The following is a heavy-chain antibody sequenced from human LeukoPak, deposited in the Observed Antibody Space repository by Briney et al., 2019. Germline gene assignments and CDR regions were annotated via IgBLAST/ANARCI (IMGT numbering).Heavy chain of an antibody. CDR1: GGSISSYY. Sequence: SETLSLTCTVSGGSISSYYWGWIRQPPGKGLEWIGSIYYSGSTYYNPSLKSRVTISVDTSKNQFSLKLSSVTAADTAVYYCARLTVMFFSRQLVAFDIWGQGTMVTVSS. J-gene: IGHJ3*02. V-gene: IGHV4-39*01. CDR2: IYYSGST. D-gene: IGHD6-13*01. CDR3: ARLTVMFFSRQLVAFDI.